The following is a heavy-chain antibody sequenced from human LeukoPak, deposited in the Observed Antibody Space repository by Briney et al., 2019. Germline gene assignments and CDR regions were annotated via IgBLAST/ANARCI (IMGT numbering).Heavy chain of an antibody. CDR3: ARCFSLFSGYYHFDY. V-gene: IGHV4-61*02. Sequence: SETLSLTCTVSGGSISSGSYYWSWIRQPAGKGLEWIGRIYTSGSTNYNPSLKSRVTISVDTSKNQFSLKLSSVTAADTAVYYCARCFSLFSGYYHFDYWGQGTLVTVSS. CDR1: GGSISSGSYY. D-gene: IGHD3-22*01. J-gene: IGHJ4*02. CDR2: IYTSGST.